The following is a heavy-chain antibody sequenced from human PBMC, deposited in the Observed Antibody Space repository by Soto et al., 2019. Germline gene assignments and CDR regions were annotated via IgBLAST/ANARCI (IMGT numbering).Heavy chain of an antibody. CDR1: GFTFSSYS. Sequence: LRLSCAASGFTFSSYSMNWVRQAPGKGLEWVSSISSSSSYIYYADSVKGRFTISRDNAKNSLYLQMNSLRAEDTAVYYCARPSIAARRVGEDVWGQGTTVTVSS. CDR2: ISSSSSYI. CDR3: ARPSIAARRVGEDV. J-gene: IGHJ6*02. D-gene: IGHD6-6*01. V-gene: IGHV3-21*01.